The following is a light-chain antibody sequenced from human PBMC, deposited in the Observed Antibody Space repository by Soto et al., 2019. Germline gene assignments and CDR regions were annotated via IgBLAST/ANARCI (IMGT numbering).Light chain of an antibody. V-gene: IGKV3-15*01. CDR2: GAS. Sequence: EIVMTQSPATLSVSPGERATLSCRASQSIGNNLAWYQQKPGQAPRLLIYGASPRATGIPARFSGSGSGTEFTLSISSLESEDFAVYYCQHYNNWPPEFGHGTKVEIK. J-gene: IGKJ1*01. CDR1: QSIGNN. CDR3: QHYNNWPPE.